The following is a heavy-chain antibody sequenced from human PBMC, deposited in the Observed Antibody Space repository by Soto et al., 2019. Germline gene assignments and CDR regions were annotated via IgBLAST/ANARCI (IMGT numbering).Heavy chain of an antibody. J-gene: IGHJ4*02. V-gene: IGHV1-24*01. CDR3: ATEVRAAVLAFILDY. CDR2: FDPEDGET. D-gene: IGHD6-13*01. Sequence: ASVKVSCKASGYTFTGYYMHWVRQAPGKGLEWMGGFDPEDGETIYAQKFQGRVTMTEDTSTDTAYMELSSLRSEDTAVYYCATEVRAAVLAFILDYWGQGTLVTVSS. CDR1: GYTFTGYY.